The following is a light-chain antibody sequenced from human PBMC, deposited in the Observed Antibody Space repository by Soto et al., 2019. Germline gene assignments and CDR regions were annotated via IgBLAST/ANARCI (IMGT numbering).Light chain of an antibody. V-gene: IGKV3-15*01. J-gene: IGKJ1*01. Sequence: ERVMTQSPATLSVSPGERATLSCRASQSVGSNLAWYQQKPGQAPRLLIYGASTRATGIPARFSGSGSGTEFTLTISSLKSEDFAIYFCQQYNNWPPDRTFGQGTKVEIK. CDR3: QQYNNWPPDRT. CDR1: QSVGSN. CDR2: GAS.